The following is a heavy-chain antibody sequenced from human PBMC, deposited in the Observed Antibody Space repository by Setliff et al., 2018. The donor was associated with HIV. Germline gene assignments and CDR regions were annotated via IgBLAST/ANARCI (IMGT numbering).Heavy chain of an antibody. J-gene: IGHJ4*02. D-gene: IGHD2-21*02. CDR1: GGSISSTSYY. V-gene: IGHV4-39*01. CDR3: ARAGYGGNSDYFDY. CDR2: ISSSGNT. Sequence: SETLSLTCTVSGGSISSTSYYWGWIRQPPGTGLEWIGSISSSGNTYYNPSLKSRVTTSVDTPKNQFSLQLNSVTPEDTAVYYCARAGYGGNSDYFDYWGQGTLVTVSS.